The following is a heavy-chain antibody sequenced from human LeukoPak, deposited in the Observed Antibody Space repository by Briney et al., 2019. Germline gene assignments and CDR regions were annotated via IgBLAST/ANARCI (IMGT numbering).Heavy chain of an antibody. CDR2: IYYSGST. CDR1: GGSISSYY. D-gene: IGHD2-15*01. Sequence: SSETLSLTCTVSGGSISSYYWSWLRQAPGQGLEWIGYIYYSGSTNYNPSLKSRVTTSADTSKNQFSLKLSSVTAADTAVYFCARGYCSGGSCLTFDYWGQGTLVTVSS. CDR3: ARGYCSGGSCLTFDY. J-gene: IGHJ4*02. V-gene: IGHV4-59*01.